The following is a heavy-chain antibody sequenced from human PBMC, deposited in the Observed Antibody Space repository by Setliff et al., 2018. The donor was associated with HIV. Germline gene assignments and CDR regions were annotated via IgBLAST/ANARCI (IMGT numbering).Heavy chain of an antibody. CDR3: ASLYCSSTSCYDAFDI. V-gene: IGHV4-4*09. D-gene: IGHD2-2*01. J-gene: IGHJ3*02. Sequence: SETLSLTCTVSGGSFSDYYRSWIRQPPGKGLEWIGYIYTSGSTNYNPSLKSRVTISVDTSKNQFSLKLRSVTAADTAVYYCASLYCSSTSCYDAFDIWGQGTMVTVSS. CDR1: GGSFSDYY. CDR2: IYTSGST.